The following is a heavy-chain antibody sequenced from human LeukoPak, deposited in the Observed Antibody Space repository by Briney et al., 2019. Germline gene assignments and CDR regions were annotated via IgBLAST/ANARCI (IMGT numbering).Heavy chain of an antibody. D-gene: IGHD6-19*01. Sequence: GGSLRLSCAASGFTFSSYAMSWVRQAPGKGLEWVSAISGSGGSTYYADSVKGRFTISRDSSKNTLYLQMNSLRAEDTAVYYCAKVRYGIAVAGLEDYRGQGTLVTVSS. CDR3: AKVRYGIAVAGLEDY. CDR2: ISGSGGST. CDR1: GFTFSSYA. J-gene: IGHJ4*02. V-gene: IGHV3-23*01.